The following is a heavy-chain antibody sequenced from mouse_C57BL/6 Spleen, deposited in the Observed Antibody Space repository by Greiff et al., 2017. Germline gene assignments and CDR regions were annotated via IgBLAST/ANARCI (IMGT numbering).Heavy chain of an antibody. Sequence: VQLQQPGAELVKPGASVKLSCKASGYTFTSYWMHWVKQRPGQGLEWIGMIHPNSGSTNYNEKFKSKSTLTVDKSSSTAYMQLSSLTSEDSAVYYCARTGIGYGSSFHFDYWGQGTTLTVSS. D-gene: IGHD1-1*01. J-gene: IGHJ2*01. CDR1: GYTFTSYW. V-gene: IGHV1-64*01. CDR3: ARTGIGYGSSFHFDY. CDR2: IHPNSGST.